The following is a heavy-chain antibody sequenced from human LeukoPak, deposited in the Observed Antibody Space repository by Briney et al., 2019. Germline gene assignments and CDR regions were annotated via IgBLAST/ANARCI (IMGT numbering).Heavy chain of an antibody. D-gene: IGHD3-10*01. CDR2: IYPGDSDT. CDR1: GYSFTSYW. J-gene: IGHJ5*02. CDR3: ARHHYYGSGSYYTNWFDP. Sequence: GESLKISCKGSGYSFTSYWIGWVRQMPGKGLEWMGIIYPGDSDTRYSPSFQGQVTISADKSISTAYLQWSSLEASDTAMYYCARHHYYGSGSYYTNWFDPWGQGTLVTVSS. V-gene: IGHV5-51*01.